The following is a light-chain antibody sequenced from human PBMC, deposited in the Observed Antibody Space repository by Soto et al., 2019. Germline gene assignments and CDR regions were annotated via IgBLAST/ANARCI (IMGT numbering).Light chain of an antibody. CDR3: QQYGSSWT. CDR1: QSVSSSY. Sequence: EIVLTQSPGTLSLSPGERATLSCRASQSVSSSYLAWYQQKPGQAPRLLIYGASSRATGIPDRFSGSGSRTDFTLTISRLEPEDLAVYYCQQYGSSWTFGQGTKVEIK. J-gene: IGKJ1*01. CDR2: GAS. V-gene: IGKV3-20*01.